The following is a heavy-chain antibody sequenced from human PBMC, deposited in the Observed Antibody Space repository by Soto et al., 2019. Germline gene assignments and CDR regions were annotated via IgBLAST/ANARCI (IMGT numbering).Heavy chain of an antibody. CDR2: ISYDGSNK. V-gene: IGHV3-30*18. D-gene: IGHD1-26*01. J-gene: IGHJ4*02. CDR3: AKVIREWELIDY. CDR1: GFTFSSYG. Sequence: PGGSLRLSCAASGFTFSSYGMHWVRQAPGKGLEWVAVISYDGSNKYYADSVKGRFTISRYNSKNTLYLQMNSLRAEDTAVYYCAKVIREWELIDYWGQGTLVTVSS.